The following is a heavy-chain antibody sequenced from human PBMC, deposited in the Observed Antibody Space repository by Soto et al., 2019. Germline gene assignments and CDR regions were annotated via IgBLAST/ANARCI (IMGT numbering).Heavy chain of an antibody. D-gene: IGHD2-21*02. V-gene: IGHV3-48*02. CDR1: GFTFSSYS. J-gene: IGHJ6*02. CDR3: ARRQGRGLGDLELYYYYYGMDV. Sequence: PRGSLRLSCAASGFTFSSYSMNWVRQAPGKGLEWVSYISSSSSTIYYADSVKGRFTISRDNAKNSLYLQMNSLRDEDTAVYYCARRQGRGLGDLELYYYYYGMDVWGQGTTVTVSS. CDR2: ISSSSSTI.